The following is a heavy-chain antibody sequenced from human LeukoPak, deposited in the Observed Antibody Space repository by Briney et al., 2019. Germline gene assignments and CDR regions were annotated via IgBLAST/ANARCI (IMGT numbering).Heavy chain of an antibody. CDR3: ARVLFRGVFCSSTSCEDY. CDR1: GFTFSSYE. J-gene: IGHJ4*02. V-gene: IGHV3-48*03. CDR2: ISSIGSTI. Sequence: GGSLRLSCAASGFTFSSYEMNWVRQAPGKGLEWVSYISSIGSTIYYADSVKGRFTISRDNAKNSLYLQMNSLRAEDTAVYYCARVLFRGVFCSSTSCEDYWGQGTLVTVSS. D-gene: IGHD2-2*01.